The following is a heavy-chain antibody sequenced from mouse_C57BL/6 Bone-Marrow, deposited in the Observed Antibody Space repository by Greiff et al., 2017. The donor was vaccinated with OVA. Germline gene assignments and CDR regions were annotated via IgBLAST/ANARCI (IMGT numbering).Heavy chain of an antibody. D-gene: IGHD2-2*01. CDR2: IDPENGDT. CDR3: TTCGGYAWYFYV. V-gene: IGHV14-4*01. CDR1: GFNIKDDY. J-gene: IGHJ1*03. Sequence: EVQLQQSGAELVRPGASVKLSCTASGFNIKDDYMHWVKQRPEQGLEWIGWIDPENGDTEYASKFQGKATITADTSSNTAYLQLSSLTSEDTAVYYCTTCGGYAWYFYVWGTGTTVTVSS.